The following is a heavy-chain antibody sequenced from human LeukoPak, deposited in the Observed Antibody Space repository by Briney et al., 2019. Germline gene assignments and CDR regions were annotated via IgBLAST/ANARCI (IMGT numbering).Heavy chain of an antibody. CDR3: ARANRVDIVATRLPDRIDY. V-gene: IGHV3-21*01. Sequence: PGGSLRLSCAASGFTFSSYSMNWVRQAPGKGLEWVSSISSSSSYIYYADSVKGRFTISRDNAKNSLYLQMNSLRAEDTAVNYCARANRVDIVATRLPDRIDYWGQGTLVTVSS. CDR2: ISSSSSYI. J-gene: IGHJ4*02. D-gene: IGHD5-12*01. CDR1: GFTFSSYS.